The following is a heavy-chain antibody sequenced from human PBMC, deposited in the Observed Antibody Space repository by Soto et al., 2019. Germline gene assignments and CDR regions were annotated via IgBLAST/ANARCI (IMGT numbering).Heavy chain of an antibody. V-gene: IGHV3-30*04. Sequence: QLVQSGGGVVQPGGSLRLTCAASGFDFSHYAIHWVRQAPGKGLEWVALLSFDGSEEFFIDSVKGRFTISRDNSNNTLYLQITSPRADDTAGSSCAIHHALCVSGTTRSIAALGWKVEAYF. CDR3: AIHHALCVSGTTRSIAALGWKVEAYF. CDR2: LSFDGSEE. J-gene: IGHJ1*01. D-gene: IGHD3-10*01. CDR1: GFDFSHYA.